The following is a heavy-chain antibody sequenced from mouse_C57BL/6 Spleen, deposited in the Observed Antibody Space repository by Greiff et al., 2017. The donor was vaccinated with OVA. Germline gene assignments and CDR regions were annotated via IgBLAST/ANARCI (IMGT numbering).Heavy chain of an antibody. CDR3: TKAVPYAMDY. CDR2: IRLKSDNYAT. CDR1: GFTFSNYW. V-gene: IGHV6-3*01. J-gene: IGHJ4*01. Sequence: EVKLVESGGGLVQPGGSMKLSCVASGFTFSNYWMNWVRQSPEKGLEWVAQIRLKSDNYATHYAESVKGRFTISRDDSKSSVYLQMNNLRAEDTGIYYCTKAVPYAMDYWGQGTSVTVSS.